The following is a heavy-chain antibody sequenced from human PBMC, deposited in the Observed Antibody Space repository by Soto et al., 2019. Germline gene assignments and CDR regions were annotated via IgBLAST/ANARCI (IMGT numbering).Heavy chain of an antibody. CDR1: GFTFSSYG. D-gene: IGHD2-2*01. CDR2: ISYDGSNK. CDR3: AKESSTSRQPPNEYYYYMDV. Sequence: GGSLRLSCAASGFTFSSYGMHWVRQAPGKGLEWVAVISYDGSNKYYADSVKGRFTISRDNSKNTLYLQMNSLRAEDTAVYYCAKESSTSRQPPNEYYYYMDVWGKGTTVTVSS. V-gene: IGHV3-30*18. J-gene: IGHJ6*03.